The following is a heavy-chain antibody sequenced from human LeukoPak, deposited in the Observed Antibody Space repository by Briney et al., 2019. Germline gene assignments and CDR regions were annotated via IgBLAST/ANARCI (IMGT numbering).Heavy chain of an antibody. D-gene: IGHD3-22*01. V-gene: IGHV1-69*02. J-gene: IGHJ4*02. CDR2: IIPILGIA. CDR1: GGTFSSYT. CDR3: SRAPPAVTIDSSLDY. Sequence: SVKLSCKASGGTFSSYTISWVRQAPGRGLEWMGRIIPILGIANYAQKFQGRVTITADKSTSTAYMELSSLRSEDTAVYYFSRAPPAVTIDSSLDYWAREPWSPSPQ.